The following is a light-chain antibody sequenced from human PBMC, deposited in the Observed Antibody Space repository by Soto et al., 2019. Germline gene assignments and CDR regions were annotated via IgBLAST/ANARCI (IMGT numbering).Light chain of an antibody. V-gene: IGLV1-47*02. CDR1: SSNIGSNY. J-gene: IGLJ1*01. CDR3: AAWDDSLSGLYV. CDR2: SNN. Sequence: QSVLTQPPSASGTPGQRVTISCSGSSSNIGSNYVYWYQQLPGTAPKLLIYSNNQRPSGVPDRFSGSKSGTSASLAISGLRSEDEDDYYCAAWDDSLSGLYVFGTGTKLTVL.